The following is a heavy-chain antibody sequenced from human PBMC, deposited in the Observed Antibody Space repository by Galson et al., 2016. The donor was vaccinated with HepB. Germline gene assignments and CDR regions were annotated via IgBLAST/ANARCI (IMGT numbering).Heavy chain of an antibody. J-gene: IGHJ4*02. CDR3: ARQSIQWGYADF. CDR2: VHYTGST. Sequence: SETLSLTCTVSGDSIISSSYYWGVIRQPPGKGLEWISTVHYTGSTYHNPFLRSRPTISVDTSKNRFSLRLNSVTATDTAVYFCARQSIQWGYADFWGQGALLTVSA. D-gene: IGHD3-16*01. CDR1: GDSIISSSYY. V-gene: IGHV4-39*01.